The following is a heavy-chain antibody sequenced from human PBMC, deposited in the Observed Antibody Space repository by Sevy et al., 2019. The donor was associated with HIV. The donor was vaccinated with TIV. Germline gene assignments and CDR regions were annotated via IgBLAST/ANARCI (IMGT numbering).Heavy chain of an antibody. J-gene: IGHJ2*01. CDR3: ASSRFRYFDL. CDR2: INHSGST. V-gene: IGHV4-34*01. CDR1: GGSFSGYY. D-gene: IGHD3-3*01. Sequence: SETLSLTCAVYGGSFSGYYWSWIRQPPGKGLEWIGEINHSGSTNYNPSLKSRVTISVDTSKNQFSLKLSSVTAADTAVYYCASSRFRYFDLWGRGTLVTVSS.